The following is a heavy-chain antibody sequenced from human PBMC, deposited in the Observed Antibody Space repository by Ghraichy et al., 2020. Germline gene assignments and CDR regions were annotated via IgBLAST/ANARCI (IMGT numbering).Heavy chain of an antibody. J-gene: IGHJ4*02. CDR2: ISGSAGST. CDR1: GFTFSSYA. D-gene: IGHD4-23*01. Sequence: GGSLRLSCAASGFTFSSYAMSWVRQAPGKGLEWLSAISGSAGSTYYADSVKGRFTISRDNSKNTLYLQMNSLRAEDTAVYYCAKDVEGVVTYFDYWGQGTLVTVSS. CDR3: AKDVEGVVTYFDY. V-gene: IGHV3-23*01.